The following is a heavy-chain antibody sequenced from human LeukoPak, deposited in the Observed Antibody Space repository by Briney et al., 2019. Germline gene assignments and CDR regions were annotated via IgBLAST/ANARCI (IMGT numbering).Heavy chain of an antibody. V-gene: IGHV3-53*01. CDR3: ASLPDYGDYIDY. CDR1: GFTVSSNY. D-gene: IGHD4-17*01. Sequence: GGSLRLPCAASGFTVSSNYMSWVRQAPGKGLEWVSVIYSGGSTYYADSVKGRFTISRDNSKNTLYLQMNSLRAEDTAVYYCASLPDYGDYIDYWGQGTLVTVSS. CDR2: IYSGGST. J-gene: IGHJ4*02.